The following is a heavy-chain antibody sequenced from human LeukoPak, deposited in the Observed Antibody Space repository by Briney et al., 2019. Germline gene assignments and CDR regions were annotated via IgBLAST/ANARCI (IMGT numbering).Heavy chain of an antibody. CDR3: ARGKTRYGDYVLWYY. CDR1: GGSISRYY. Sequence: PSETLSLTCSVSGGSISRYYWSWIRKPPGKGLEWIGYIYYSGSTNYNPSLKSRVTISVDTSKNRFSLKLTSVTAADTAVYYCARGKTRYGDYVLWYYWGQGTLVTVSS. V-gene: IGHV4-59*12. CDR2: IYYSGST. J-gene: IGHJ4*02. D-gene: IGHD4-17*01.